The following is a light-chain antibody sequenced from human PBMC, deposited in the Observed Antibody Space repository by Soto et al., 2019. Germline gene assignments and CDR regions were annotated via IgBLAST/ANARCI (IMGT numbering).Light chain of an antibody. J-gene: IGLJ1*01. CDR3: CSYAGSSTFG. Sequence: QSVLTQPASVSGSPGQSITISCTGTSSDVGSYNLVSWYQQHPGKAPKLMNYEGSKRPSGVSNSFSGSKSGNTASLTISGLQAEDEADYYCCSYAGSSTFGFGTGTKVTVL. V-gene: IGLV2-23*03. CDR2: EGS. CDR1: SSDVGSYNL.